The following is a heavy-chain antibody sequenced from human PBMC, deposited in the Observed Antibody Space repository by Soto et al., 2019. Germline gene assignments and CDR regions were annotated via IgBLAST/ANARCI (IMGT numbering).Heavy chain of an antibody. D-gene: IGHD6-6*01. CDR1: GFTFSSYW. J-gene: IGHJ6*02. CDR3: ARDPPNSSSSAFPHYYYYGMDV. Sequence: EVQLVESGGGLVQPGGSLRLSCAASGFTFSSYWMHWVRQAPGKGLVWVSRINSDGSSTSYADSVKGRFTISRDNAKNTLYLQMISLRAEDTAVYYCARDPPNSSSSAFPHYYYYGMDVWGQGTTVTVSS. V-gene: IGHV3-74*01. CDR2: INSDGSST.